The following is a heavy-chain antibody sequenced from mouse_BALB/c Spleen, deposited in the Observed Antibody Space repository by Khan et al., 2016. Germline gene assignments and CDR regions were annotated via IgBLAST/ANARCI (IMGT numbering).Heavy chain of an antibody. Sequence: EMKLLESGGGLVQPGGSLKLSCAASGFDFSRYWMSWVRQAPGKGLEWIGEINPDSSTINYTPSLKDKFLISRDNAKNTLYLQMSKVRSEDTALYYCARLHYYGRFAYWGQGTLVTVSA. CDR2: INPDSSTI. CDR3: ARLHYYGRFAY. D-gene: IGHD1-2*01. CDR1: GFDFSRYW. J-gene: IGHJ3*01. V-gene: IGHV4-1*02.